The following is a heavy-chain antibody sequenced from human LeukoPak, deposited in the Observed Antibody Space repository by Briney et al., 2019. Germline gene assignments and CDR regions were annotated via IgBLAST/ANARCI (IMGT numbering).Heavy chain of an antibody. CDR3: ATTRVGFSYFDY. Sequence: SETLSLTCSVSGGSISTYYWTWIRQSPGKGLEWIGYIYYNGYTNFNPSLKSRVTISVDKSKNQFSLKLSSVTAADTAVYYCATTRVGFSYFDYWGQGTLVTVSS. D-gene: IGHD1-26*01. CDR2: IYYNGYT. V-gene: IGHV4-59*12. CDR1: GGSISTYY. J-gene: IGHJ4*02.